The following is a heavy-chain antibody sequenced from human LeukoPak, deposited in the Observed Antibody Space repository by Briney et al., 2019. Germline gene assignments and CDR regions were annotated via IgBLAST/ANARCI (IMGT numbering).Heavy chain of an antibody. D-gene: IGHD4-23*01. V-gene: IGHV3-23*01. CDR1: GFTFSSYA. J-gene: IGHJ4*02. Sequence: GGSLRLSCAASGFTFSSYAMNWLRQAPGKGVEWVSAISPSGGSTYYADSVKGRFTISRDNSQLYLQMTSLRAEDTAVYYCAKGGGGNFPFDYWGQGTLVTVSS. CDR3: AKGGGGNFPFDY. CDR2: ISPSGGST.